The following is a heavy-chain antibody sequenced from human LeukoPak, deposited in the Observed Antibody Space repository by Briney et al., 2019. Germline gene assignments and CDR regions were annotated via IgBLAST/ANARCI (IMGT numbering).Heavy chain of an antibody. CDR2: IYYSGST. CDR3: ARGDSSGWYSYYYYYYMDV. J-gene: IGHJ6*03. Sequence: SETLSLTCTVSGGSISSYYWSWIRQPPGKGLEWIGYIYYSGSTNYNPSLKSRVTISVDASKNQFSLKLSSVTAADTAVYYCARGDSSGWYSYYYYYYMDVWGKGTTVTVSS. V-gene: IGHV4-59*01. CDR1: GGSISSYY. D-gene: IGHD6-19*01.